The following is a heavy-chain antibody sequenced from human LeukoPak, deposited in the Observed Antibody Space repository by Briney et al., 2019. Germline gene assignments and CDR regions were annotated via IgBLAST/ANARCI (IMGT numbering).Heavy chain of an antibody. V-gene: IGHV5-51*01. D-gene: IGHD3-22*01. J-gene: IGHJ6*02. CDR3: ARSIDSSGYYRTGKNYYYYYGMDV. CDR1: GYSFTSYW. CDR2: IYPGDSDT. Sequence: GESLKISCKGSGYSFTSYWIGWVRQMPGKGLEWMGIIYPGDSDTRYSPSFQGQVTISADKSISTAYLQWSSLKAPDTAMYYCARSIDSSGYYRTGKNYYYYYGMDVWGQGTTVTVSS.